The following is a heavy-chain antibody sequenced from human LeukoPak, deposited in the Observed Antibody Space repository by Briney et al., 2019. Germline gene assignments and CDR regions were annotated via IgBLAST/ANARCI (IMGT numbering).Heavy chain of an antibody. Sequence: PWASVKVSCKASGYTFSGYYMHWVRQAPGQGLEWMGWINPNSGGTNYAQKFQGRVTMTRDTSISTAYMELSRLRSDDTAVYYCASCIGGDCPPLYMDVWGKGTTVTISS. V-gene: IGHV1-2*02. CDR3: ASCIGGDCPPLYMDV. D-gene: IGHD2-21*02. CDR2: INPNSGGT. J-gene: IGHJ6*03. CDR1: GYTFSGYY.